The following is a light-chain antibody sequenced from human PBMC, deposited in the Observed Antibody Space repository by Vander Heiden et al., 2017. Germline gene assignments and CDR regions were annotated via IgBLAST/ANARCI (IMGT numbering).Light chain of an antibody. CDR1: QSISSY. CDR2: AAS. CDR3: QQCDSTPIT. V-gene: IGKV1-39*01. J-gene: IGKJ5*01. Sequence: DIQMTQSPSSLSASVGDRVTITCRASQSISSYLNWYQQKPGKAPKLLIYAASSLQSGVPSRFSGSGSGTDFTLTISSLQPEDFATYYCQQCDSTPITFGQGTLMEIK.